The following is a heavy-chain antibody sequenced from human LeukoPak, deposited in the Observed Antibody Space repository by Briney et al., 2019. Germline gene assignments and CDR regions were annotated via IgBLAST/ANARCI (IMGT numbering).Heavy chain of an antibody. CDR3: AKGTGEEWLYYRKDV. CDR1: GFTFDDYA. D-gene: IGHD7-27*01. Sequence: SLRLSCAASGFTFDDYAMHWVRQAPGKGLEWVSGISWNSGSIGYADSVKGRFTISRDNAKNSLYLQMNSLRAEDTALYYCAKGTGEEWLYYRKDVLGQGTTVTVSS. V-gene: IGHV3-9*01. J-gene: IGHJ6*02. CDR2: ISWNSGSI.